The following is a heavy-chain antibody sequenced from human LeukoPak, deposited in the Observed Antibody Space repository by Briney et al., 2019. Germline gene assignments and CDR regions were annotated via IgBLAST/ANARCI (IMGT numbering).Heavy chain of an antibody. V-gene: IGHV3-15*01. CDR2: IKGETGGGTT. CDR3: TTVTWTTVMVY. J-gene: IGHJ4*02. D-gene: IGHD4-17*01. Sequence: KPGGSLRLSCAASGFPFTNAWMSWVRQAPGKGLEWVGRIKGETGGGTTDYPAPVKGRFSISRDDSKNTLYLQMNSLKTEDTAVYYCTTVTWTTVMVYWGQGILVTVSS. CDR1: GFPFTNAW.